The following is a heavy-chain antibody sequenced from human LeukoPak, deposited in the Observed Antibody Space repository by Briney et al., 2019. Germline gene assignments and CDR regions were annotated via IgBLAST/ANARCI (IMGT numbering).Heavy chain of an antibody. CDR2: ISAYNGNT. CDR3: ARDYIAAPTDY. CDR1: GYTFTSYG. D-gene: IGHD6-6*01. Sequence: ASVKVSCKASGYTFTSYGTSWVRQAPGPGLEWMGWISAYNGNTNYAQKLQGRVTMTTDTSTSTAYMELRSLRSDDTAVYYCARDYIAAPTDYWGQGTLVTVSS. V-gene: IGHV1-18*01. J-gene: IGHJ4*02.